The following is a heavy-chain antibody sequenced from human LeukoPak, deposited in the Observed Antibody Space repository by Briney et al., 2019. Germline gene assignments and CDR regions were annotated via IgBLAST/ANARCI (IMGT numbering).Heavy chain of an antibody. V-gene: IGHV1-18*04. J-gene: IGHJ4*02. CDR3: ARDGGNYYGSGSYPY. Sequence: ASVKVSCKASGYTFTSYGISWVRPAPGQGLEWMGWISAYNGNTNYAQELQGRVTMTTDTSTSTAYMELRSLRSDDTAVYYCARDGGNYYGSGSYPYWGQGTLVTVSS. CDR1: GYTFTSYG. CDR2: ISAYNGNT. D-gene: IGHD3-10*01.